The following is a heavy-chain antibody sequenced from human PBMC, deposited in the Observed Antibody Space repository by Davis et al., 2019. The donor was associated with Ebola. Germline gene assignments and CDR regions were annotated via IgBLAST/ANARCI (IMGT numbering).Heavy chain of an antibody. J-gene: IGHJ4*02. Sequence: PGGSLRLSCAASGFTFSSYSMHWVRHAPGKGLEWVSGISWNSGSIGYADSVKGRFTISRDNAKNSLYLQMNSLRAEDTALYYCAKDIKPGSSFWSGYNYFDYWGQGTLVTVSS. CDR3: AKDIKPGSSFWSGYNYFDY. D-gene: IGHD3-3*01. V-gene: IGHV3-9*01. CDR1: GFTFSSYS. CDR2: ISWNSGSI.